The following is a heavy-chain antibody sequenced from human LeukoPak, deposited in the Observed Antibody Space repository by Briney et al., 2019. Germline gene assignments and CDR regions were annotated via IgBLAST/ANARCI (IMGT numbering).Heavy chain of an antibody. Sequence: SETLSLTCTVSGGSISSSNWWSWVRQPPGKGLEWIGEIYHSGSTNYNPSLKSRVTISVDKSKNQFSLKLSSVTAADTAVYYCAAAGYYDSSGYYYLDYWGQGTLVTVSS. J-gene: IGHJ4*02. V-gene: IGHV4-4*02. CDR2: IYHSGST. D-gene: IGHD3-22*01. CDR1: GGSISSSNW. CDR3: AAAGYYDSSGYYYLDY.